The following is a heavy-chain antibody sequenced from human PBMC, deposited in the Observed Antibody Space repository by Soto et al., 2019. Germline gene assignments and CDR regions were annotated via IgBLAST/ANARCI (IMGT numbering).Heavy chain of an antibody. CDR2: ISGSGGST. CDR1: GFTFSSYA. J-gene: IGHJ6*02. CDR3: AGLWDLPDAYGMDV. D-gene: IGHD1-26*01. Sequence: GGSLRLSCAASGFTFSSYAMSWVRQAPGKGLEWVSAISGSGGSTYYADSVKGRFTISRDNSKNTLYLQMNSLRAEDTAVYYSAGLWDLPDAYGMDVWGQGTTVTVSS. V-gene: IGHV3-23*01.